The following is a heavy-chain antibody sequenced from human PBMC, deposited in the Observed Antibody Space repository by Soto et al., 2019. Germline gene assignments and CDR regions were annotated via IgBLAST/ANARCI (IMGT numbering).Heavy chain of an antibody. Sequence: QVQLQESGPGLVKPSQTLSLTCTVSGGSISSGGYYWSWIRQHPGKGLEWIGYIYYSGSTYYNPSLKSRVTITLDTSKNPFSLELSSVTAAATAVYYWATGFVLRFNYQPLEHFAYWGQGSLVTVSS. J-gene: IGHJ4*02. CDR1: GGSISSGGYY. D-gene: IGHD3-3*01. V-gene: IGHV4-31*03. CDR2: IYYSGST. CDR3: ATGFVLRFNYQPLEHFAY.